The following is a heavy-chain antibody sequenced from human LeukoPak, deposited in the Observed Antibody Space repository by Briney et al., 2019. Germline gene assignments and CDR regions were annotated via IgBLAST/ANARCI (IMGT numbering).Heavy chain of an antibody. J-gene: IGHJ4*02. Sequence: SETLSLTCSVSGGAISSHYWSWIRQPAGKGLEWIGRIHISGGNKYNPSLKSRVTMSVDTSKNQFSLKLSSVTAADTAVYYCARTDDSSGYYKEIDYWGQGTLVTVSS. V-gene: IGHV4-4*07. CDR3: ARTDDSSGYYKEIDY. CDR2: IHISGGN. CDR1: GGAISSHY. D-gene: IGHD3-22*01.